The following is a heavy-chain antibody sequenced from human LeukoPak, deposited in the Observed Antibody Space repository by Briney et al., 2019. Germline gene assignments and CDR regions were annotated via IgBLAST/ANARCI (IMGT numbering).Heavy chain of an antibody. D-gene: IGHD2-21*02. V-gene: IGHV1-2*02. J-gene: IGHJ4*02. CDR3: ARTPVVTAILYYFDY. CDR2: INPNSGGT. Sequence: ASVKVSCKASGYTFTGYYMHWVRQAPGQGLEWMGWINPNSGGTNYAQKFQGRVTMTRDTSISTAYMELSRLRSDDTAVYYCARTPVVTAILYYFDYWGQGTLVTVSS. CDR1: GYTFTGYY.